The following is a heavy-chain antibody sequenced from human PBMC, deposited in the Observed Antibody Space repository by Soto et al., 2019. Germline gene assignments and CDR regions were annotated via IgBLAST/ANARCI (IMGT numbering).Heavy chain of an antibody. CDR3: ARGDCGGDCPIDY. J-gene: IGHJ4*02. D-gene: IGHD2-21*02. Sequence: GGSLRLSCAASGFTFSSYGMHWVRQAPGKGLEWVAVIWYDGSNKYYADSVKGRFTISRDNSKNTLYLQMNSLRAEDTAVYYCARGDCGGDCPIDYWGQGTLVTVSS. V-gene: IGHV3-33*01. CDR1: GFTFSSYG. CDR2: IWYDGSNK.